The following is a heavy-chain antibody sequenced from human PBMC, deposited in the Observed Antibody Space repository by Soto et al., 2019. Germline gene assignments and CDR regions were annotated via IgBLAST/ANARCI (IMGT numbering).Heavy chain of an antibody. Sequence: SETLSLTCTVSGGSISSGDYYWSWIRQPPGKGLEWIGYIFYSGSTHYNPSLKNRVTISVDTSKNQFSLKLSSVTAADTAVYYCARGLSVTVATPSYYFDYWGQGTLVTVSS. D-gene: IGHD4-17*01. V-gene: IGHV4-30-4*01. CDR1: GGSISSGDYY. J-gene: IGHJ4*02. CDR3: ARGLSVTVATPSYYFDY. CDR2: IFYSGST.